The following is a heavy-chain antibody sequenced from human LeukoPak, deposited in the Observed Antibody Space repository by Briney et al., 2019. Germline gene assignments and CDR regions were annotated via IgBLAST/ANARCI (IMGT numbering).Heavy chain of an antibody. D-gene: IGHD5-24*01. CDR3: ARRATGRWLQYYYFDY. V-gene: IGHV4-59*01. CDR2: IYYSGST. Sequence: SETLSLTCTVSGGSISSYYWSWIRQPPGKGLEWIGYIYYSGSTNYNPSLKSRVTISVDTSKNQFSLKLSSVTAADTAVYYCARRATGRWLQYYYFDYWGQGTLVTVSS. J-gene: IGHJ4*02. CDR1: GGSISSYY.